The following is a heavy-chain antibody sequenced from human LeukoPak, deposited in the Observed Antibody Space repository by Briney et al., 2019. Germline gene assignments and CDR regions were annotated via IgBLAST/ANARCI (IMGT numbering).Heavy chain of an antibody. CDR1: GGTFSSYA. CDR2: IIPIFGTA. J-gene: IGHJ4*02. D-gene: IGHD3-22*01. V-gene: IGHV1-69*01. CDR3: ARLGFRYYYDSSGYYNENDY. Sequence: SVKVSCKASGGTFSSYAISWVRQAPGQGLEWMGGIIPIFGTANYAQKFQGRVTITADESTSTAYMELSSLRPEDTAVYYCARLGFRYYYDSSGYYNENDYWGQGTLVTVSS.